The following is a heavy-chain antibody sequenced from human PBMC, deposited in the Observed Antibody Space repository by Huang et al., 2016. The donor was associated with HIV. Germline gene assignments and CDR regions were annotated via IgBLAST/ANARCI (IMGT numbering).Heavy chain of an antibody. CDR2: IYTNGTT. CDR3: ARDGARRLFDY. D-gene: IGHD1-1*01. J-gene: IGHJ4*02. CDR1: GGSINSYY. V-gene: IGHV4-4*07. Sequence: HVQLQESGPGLMKPSETLSLTCTVSGGSINSYYWSWIRQPAGKGPEWIGLIYTNGTTIYNPSLRRRVTLSVDTAKNYFSLKLKSVTAADTAVYYCARDGARRLFDYWGQGAPVTVSS.